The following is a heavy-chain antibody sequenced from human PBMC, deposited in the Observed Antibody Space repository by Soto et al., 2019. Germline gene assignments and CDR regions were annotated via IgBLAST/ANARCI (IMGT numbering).Heavy chain of an antibody. CDR1: GFTFSSYG. J-gene: IGHJ4*02. Sequence: QVQLVESGGGVVQPGRSLRLSCAASGFTFSSYGMHWVRQAPGKGLEWVAVISYDGSNKYYADSVKGRFTISRDNSKNTLYMQTNSLRAEDTAVYYCAKDTEMATIVYYFDYWGQGTLVTVSS. V-gene: IGHV3-30*18. D-gene: IGHD5-12*01. CDR2: ISYDGSNK. CDR3: AKDTEMATIVYYFDY.